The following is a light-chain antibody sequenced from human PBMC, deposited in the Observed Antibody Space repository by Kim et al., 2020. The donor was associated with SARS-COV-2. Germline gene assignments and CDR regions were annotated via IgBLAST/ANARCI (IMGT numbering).Light chain of an antibody. CDR2: YDS. V-gene: IGLV3-21*04. J-gene: IGLJ2*01. Sequence: SYELTQPPSVSVAPGKTASITCGGDNIGIKSVHWYQQKPGQAPLLVIHYDSDRPSGIPERFSGSNSGNTATLTITGVEAGDEADYYCQVWHNSRVHLVFG. CDR1: NIGIKS. CDR3: QVWHNSRVHLV.